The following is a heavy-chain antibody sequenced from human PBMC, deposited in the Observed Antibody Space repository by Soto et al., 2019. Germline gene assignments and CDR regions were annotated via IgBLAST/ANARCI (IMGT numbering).Heavy chain of an antibody. J-gene: IGHJ4*02. CDR3: ARDRSGGKGRLAY. CDR1: GYTFTGYY. CDR2: INPNSGGT. V-gene: IGHV1-2*04. D-gene: IGHD2-15*01. Sequence: ASVKVSCKASGYTFTGYYMHWVRQAPGQGLEWMGWINPNSGGTNYAQKFQGWVTMTRDTSISTAYMELSRLRSDDTAVYYSARDRSGGKGRLAYWGQGALVTVSS.